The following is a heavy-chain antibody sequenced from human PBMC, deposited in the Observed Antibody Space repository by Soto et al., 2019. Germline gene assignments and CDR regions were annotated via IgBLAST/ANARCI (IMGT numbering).Heavy chain of an antibody. V-gene: IGHV2-5*02. Sequence: QITLKESGPTLVKPTQTLTLTCTFSGFSLSTSGVSVGWIRQPPGKALEWLALIYWDDDKRYSPSLKSRLTITKETSKNHVVRRMTNMDPVDTATYYCAHSRCGGDCLQSYPSHYYYGMDVWGQGTTVTVSS. J-gene: IGHJ6*02. CDR3: AHSRCGGDCLQSYPSHYYYGMDV. CDR2: IYWDDDK. CDR1: GFSLSTSGVS. D-gene: IGHD2-21*02.